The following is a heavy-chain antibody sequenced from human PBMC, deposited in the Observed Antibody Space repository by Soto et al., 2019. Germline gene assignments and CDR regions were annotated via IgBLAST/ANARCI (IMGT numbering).Heavy chain of an antibody. CDR1: GGTFSSYA. V-gene: IGHV1-69*06. J-gene: IGHJ4*02. D-gene: IGHD3-10*01. CDR2: IIPIFGTA. CDR3: AGTTYYYGSGSYPPDY. Sequence: GXSVKVSCKASGGTFSSYAIRLVRQAPGQGLECMGGIIPIFGTANYAQKFQGRVTITADKSTSTAYMELSSLRSEDTAVYYCAGTTYYYGSGSYPPDYWGQGTLVTVSS.